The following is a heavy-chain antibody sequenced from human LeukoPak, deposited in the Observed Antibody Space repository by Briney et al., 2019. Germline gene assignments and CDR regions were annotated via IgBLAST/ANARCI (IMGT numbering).Heavy chain of an antibody. CDR1: GFTFANYA. V-gene: IGHV3-23*01. CDR2: TSGSGHNT. J-gene: IGHJ6*02. CDR3: AREPAWYYDFWSGYYFYYYGMDV. Sequence: GGSLRLSCAASGFTFANYAITWIRQAPGKGLEWVSSTSGSGHNTYYADSVQGRFTISRDNSKNTLFLQMNSLRAEDTAVYYCAREPAWYYDFWSGYYFYYYGMDVWGQGTTVTVSS. D-gene: IGHD3-3*01.